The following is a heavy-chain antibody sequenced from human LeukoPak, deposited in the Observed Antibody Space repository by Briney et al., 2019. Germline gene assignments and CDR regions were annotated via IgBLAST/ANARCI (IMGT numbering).Heavy chain of an antibody. CDR1: GFPFSSYW. Sequence: GGSLRLSCVASGFPFSSYWMTWVRQAPGKGLEWVANIKQDGSKKSYVDSVKGRFTISRDNAKNSLYLQMNSLRAEDTAVYYCAKIGVIGLWYFDLWGRGTLATVSS. CDR3: AKIGVIGLWYFDL. CDR2: IKQDGSKK. J-gene: IGHJ2*01. D-gene: IGHD3-10*01. V-gene: IGHV3-7*03.